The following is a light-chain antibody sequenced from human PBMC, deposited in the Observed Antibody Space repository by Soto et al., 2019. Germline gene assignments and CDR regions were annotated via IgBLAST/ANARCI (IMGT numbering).Light chain of an antibody. J-gene: IGKJ4*01. V-gene: IGKV3D-15*01. Sequence: EILMTQSPATLSVSLGERATLSCRASQSVYGNLAWYQQKPGQARRLLVFGASTRAASIPARFSGGGSGTDYTLTISSLQSEDFAVYYCQQYNNWPLLSFGGGTKVDIK. CDR3: QQYNNWPLLS. CDR1: QSVYGN. CDR2: GAS.